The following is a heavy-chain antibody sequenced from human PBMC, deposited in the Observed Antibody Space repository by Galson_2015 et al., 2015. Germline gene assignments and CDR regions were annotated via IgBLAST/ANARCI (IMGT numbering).Heavy chain of an antibody. Sequence: QSGAEVKKPGESLTISRTGSGYIFNDYWLAWVRPMPGIGLEWKGIIYPGDSHTSYSPSFEGKVTISADKYLSTAYLQWSSLTASDSARYYCARGSTVVELDYWGQGTLVAVSS. V-gene: IGHV5-51*01. CDR1: GYIFNDYW. J-gene: IGHJ4*02. D-gene: IGHD4-11*01. CDR2: IYPGDSHT. CDR3: ARGSTVVELDY.